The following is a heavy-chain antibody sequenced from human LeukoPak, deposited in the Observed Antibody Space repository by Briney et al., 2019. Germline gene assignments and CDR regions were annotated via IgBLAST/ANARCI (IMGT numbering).Heavy chain of an antibody. CDR3: AKAPVTSCRGAYCYPFDS. CDR2: ISGSDSST. V-gene: IGHV3-23*01. Sequence: GGSLRLSCAASGFTFSSYAMSWVRQAPGKGLEWVSSISGSDSSTDYAGSVKGRFTISRDNSKNTLYLQMNSLRAEDAAVYFCAKAPVTSCRGAYCYPFDSWGQGTLVTVSS. D-gene: IGHD2-21*01. J-gene: IGHJ4*02. CDR1: GFTFSSYA.